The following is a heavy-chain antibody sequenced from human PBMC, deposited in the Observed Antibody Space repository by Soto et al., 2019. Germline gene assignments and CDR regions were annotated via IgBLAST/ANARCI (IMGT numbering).Heavy chain of an antibody. CDR3: ARNRGSSCYYHYYVMDF. D-gene: IGHD6-13*01. CDR2: IYYSGST. Sequence: PSETLSLACTVSGGSIRRYYWSWIRQPPGKGLEWIGYIYYSGSTNYNPSLKSRVTTSVDTSKNQFSLKLSPVTAADTAVYYCARNRGSSCYYHYYVMDFWGQRSSVIVSS. J-gene: IGHJ6*02. V-gene: IGHV4-59*01. CDR1: GGSIRRYY.